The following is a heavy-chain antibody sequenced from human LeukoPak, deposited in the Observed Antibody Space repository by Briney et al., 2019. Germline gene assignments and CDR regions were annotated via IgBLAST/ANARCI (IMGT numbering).Heavy chain of an antibody. D-gene: IGHD3-16*01. CDR3: ARGLYYDYVWGSYSFDY. V-gene: IGHV4-4*02. J-gene: IGHJ4*02. CDR2: FYHSGTT. CDR1: GGSISSSNW. Sequence: SETLSLTCAVSGGSISSSNWWNWVRQPPGKGLEWIGEFYHSGTTNYNPSLKSRVTISVDKSKNQFSLKLSSVTAADTAVYYCARGLYYDYVWGSYSFDYWGQGTLVTVSS.